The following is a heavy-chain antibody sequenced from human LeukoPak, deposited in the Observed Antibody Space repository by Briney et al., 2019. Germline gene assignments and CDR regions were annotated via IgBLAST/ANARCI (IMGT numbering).Heavy chain of an antibody. Sequence: PGGSLRLSCAASGFTVSSNYMSWVRQAPGKGLGWVSVIYSVGSTYYADSVKGRFTISRDNCKNTLSLQMNRLRAEDTAVYYCARDEGVGATRVPFDYWGQGTLVTVSS. D-gene: IGHD1-26*01. V-gene: IGHV3-66*01. CDR3: ARDEGVGATRVPFDY. J-gene: IGHJ4*02. CDR1: GFTVSSNY. CDR2: IYSVGST.